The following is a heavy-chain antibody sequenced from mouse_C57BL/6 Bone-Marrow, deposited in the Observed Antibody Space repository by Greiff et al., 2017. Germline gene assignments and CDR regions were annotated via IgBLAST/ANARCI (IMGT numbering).Heavy chain of an antibody. V-gene: IGHV8-8*01. D-gene: IGHD1-1*01. CDR3: ARIDTTVVVPYYFDY. CDR2: IWWDDDK. Sequence: QVTLKESGPGILQPSQTLSLTCSFSGFSLSTFGMGVGWIRQPSGKGLEWLAHIWWDDDKYYNPALKSRLTISKDTSKHQVFLKIANVDTADTATYSCARIDTTVVVPYYFDYWGQGTTLTVSS. CDR1: GFSLSTFGMG. J-gene: IGHJ2*01.